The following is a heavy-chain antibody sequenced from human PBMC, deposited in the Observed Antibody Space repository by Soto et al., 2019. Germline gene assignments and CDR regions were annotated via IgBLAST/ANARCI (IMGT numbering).Heavy chain of an antibody. CDR2: IWYDGSNK. Sequence: QVQLVESGGGVVQPGRSLRLSCAASGFTFSSYGMHWVRQAPGKGLEWVAVIWYDGSNKYYADSVKGRFTISRDNSKNTLYLQMNSLRAEDTAVYYCARDTVRGGHTQYYYGMDVWGQGTTVTVSS. CDR3: ARDTVRGGHTQYYYGMDV. D-gene: IGHD3-10*01. J-gene: IGHJ6*02. V-gene: IGHV3-33*01. CDR1: GFTFSSYG.